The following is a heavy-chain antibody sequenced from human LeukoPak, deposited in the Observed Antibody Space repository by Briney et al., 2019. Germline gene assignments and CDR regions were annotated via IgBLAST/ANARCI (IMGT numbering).Heavy chain of an antibody. D-gene: IGHD2-2*02. CDR2: IYHSGST. V-gene: IGHV4-38-2*01. Sequence: PSETLSLTCAVSGYSISSGYYWGWIRQPPGKGLEWIGSIYHSGSTYYNPSLKSRVTISVDTSKNQFSLKLSSVTAADTAVYYCARTYCSSTSCYTFDYWGQGTLVTVSS. CDR1: GYSISSGYY. J-gene: IGHJ4*02. CDR3: ARTYCSSTSCYTFDY.